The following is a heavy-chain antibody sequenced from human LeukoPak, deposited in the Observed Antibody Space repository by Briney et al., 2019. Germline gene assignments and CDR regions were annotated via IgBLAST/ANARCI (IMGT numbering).Heavy chain of an antibody. V-gene: IGHV4-39*07. Sequence: SETLSLTCTVSGGSISISGYYWGWIRQSPGEGLEWIGSISYSGSTYYNPSLKSRVTISVDTSKNQFSLKLSSVTAADTAVYYCASSAYRDSSSWDHFDYWGQGTLVTVSS. CDR3: ASSAYRDSSSWDHFDY. CDR1: GGSISISGYY. D-gene: IGHD6-13*01. J-gene: IGHJ4*02. CDR2: ISYSGST.